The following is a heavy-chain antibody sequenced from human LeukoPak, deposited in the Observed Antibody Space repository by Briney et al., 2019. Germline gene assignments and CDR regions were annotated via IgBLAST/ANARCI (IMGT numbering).Heavy chain of an antibody. V-gene: IGHV4-38-2*02. CDR3: AREVAVNSHYFDY. Sequence: SSETLSLTCTVSGYSISSGYYWGWIRQPPGKGLEWIGSIYHSGSTYYNPSLKSRVTISVDTSKNQFSLKLSSVTAADTAVYYCAREVAVNSHYFDYWGQGTLVTVSS. CDR2: IYHSGST. J-gene: IGHJ4*02. CDR1: GYSISSGYY. D-gene: IGHD4-23*01.